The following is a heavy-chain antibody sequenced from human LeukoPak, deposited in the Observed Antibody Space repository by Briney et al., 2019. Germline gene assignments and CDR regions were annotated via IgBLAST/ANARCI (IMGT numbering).Heavy chain of an antibody. V-gene: IGHV5-10-1*01. CDR2: ADPSDSYT. D-gene: IGHD2-15*01. J-gene: IGHJ4*02. Sequence: GESLKISCGGSGYSLTSYLITWVRQMPAKGLAWMGWADPSDSYTNYSPSFQGHVTISADKSISTAYLQWSSLKASDSAIYYCAREPRGYCSGGSCWYYWGQGTLVTVSS. CDR1: GYSLTSYL. CDR3: AREPRGYCSGGSCWYY.